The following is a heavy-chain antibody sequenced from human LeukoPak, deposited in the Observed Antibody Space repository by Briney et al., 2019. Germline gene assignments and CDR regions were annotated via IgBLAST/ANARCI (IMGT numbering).Heavy chain of an antibody. D-gene: IGHD2-21*02. V-gene: IGHV1-2*02. J-gene: IGHJ4*02. CDR1: GYTFTGYY. CDR3: ARDSEETATGDY. CDR2: INPNSGGT. Sequence: ASVKVSCKASGYTFTGYYMHRVRQAPGQGLEWMGWINPNSGGTNYAQKFQGRVTMTRDTSISTAYMELSRLRSDDTAVYYCARDSEETATGDYWGQGTLVTVSS.